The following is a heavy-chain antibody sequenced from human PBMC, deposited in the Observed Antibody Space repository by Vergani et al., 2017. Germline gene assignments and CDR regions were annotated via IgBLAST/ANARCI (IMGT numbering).Heavy chain of an antibody. CDR1: GGSISSYY. D-gene: IGHD3-3*01. Sequence: QVQLQESGPGLVKPSETLSLTCTVSGGSISSYYWSWIRQPPGKGLEWIGYIYYSGSTYYNPSLKSRVTISVDTSKNQFSLKLSSVTAADTAVYYCARFLTIPLSTFDYWGQGTLVTVSS. J-gene: IGHJ4*02. CDR3: ARFLTIPLSTFDY. CDR2: IYYSGST. V-gene: IGHV4-59*08.